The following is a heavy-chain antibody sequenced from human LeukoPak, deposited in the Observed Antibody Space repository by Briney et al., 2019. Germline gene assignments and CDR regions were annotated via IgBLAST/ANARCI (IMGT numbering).Heavy chain of an antibody. CDR1: GGSISSSIYY. J-gene: IGHJ6*03. D-gene: IGHD3-3*01. Sequence: SETLSLTCTVSGGSISSSIYYWGWIRQPPGKGLEWIGSIYYNANTYYNPSLKSRVTISVDTSKNQFSLKLSSVTAADTAVYYCARESKRFLEWLSPLYYYYMDVWGKGTTVTVSS. CDR2: IYYNANT. CDR3: ARESKRFLEWLSPLYYYYMDV. V-gene: IGHV4-39*07.